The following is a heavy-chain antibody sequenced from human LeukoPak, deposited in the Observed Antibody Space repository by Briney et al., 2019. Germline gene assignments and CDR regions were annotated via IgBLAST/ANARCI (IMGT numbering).Heavy chain of an antibody. D-gene: IGHD6-19*01. CDR3: AKTTAGNSSGRYPGWPVDY. V-gene: IGHV3-23*01. Sequence: GGSLRLSCAASGFSFRNYAIYWVRQAPGKGLEWVSGISGSGGDTYFADSVKGRFTISRDHSKNTVFLQMDSLRAEDTAVYYCAKTTAGNSSGRYPGWPVDYWGQGTLVTVSS. CDR2: ISGSGGDT. CDR1: GFSFRNYA. J-gene: IGHJ4*02.